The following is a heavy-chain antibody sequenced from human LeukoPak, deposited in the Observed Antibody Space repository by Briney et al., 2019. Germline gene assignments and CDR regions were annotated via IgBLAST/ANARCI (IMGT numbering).Heavy chain of an antibody. D-gene: IGHD1-1*01. CDR2: SSVYNGNT. V-gene: IGHV1-18*04. CDR3: AKGRRVDADDHFDY. Sequence: ALVKVSCKASGYTFTNYYMHWVRQAPGQGLEGMGWSSVYNGNTNYAQKFQGRVTMTTDTTTSTAYMELRTLIADDTAVYYCAKGRRVDADDHFDYWGQGTLVTVSS. J-gene: IGHJ4*02. CDR1: GYTFTNYY.